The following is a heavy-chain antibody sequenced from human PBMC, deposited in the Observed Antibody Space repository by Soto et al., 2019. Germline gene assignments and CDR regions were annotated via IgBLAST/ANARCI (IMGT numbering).Heavy chain of an antibody. CDR3: ARGGLMYYDFWSGPYYFDY. V-gene: IGHV4-59*01. D-gene: IGHD3-3*01. J-gene: IGHJ4*02. CDR1: GGSISSYY. Sequence: SETLSLTCTFSGGSISSYYWSLIRQPPGKGLGWIGYIYYSGSTNYNPSLKSRVTISVDTSKNQFSLKLSSVTAADTAVYYCARGGLMYYDFWSGPYYFDYWGQGTLVTVSS. CDR2: IYYSGST.